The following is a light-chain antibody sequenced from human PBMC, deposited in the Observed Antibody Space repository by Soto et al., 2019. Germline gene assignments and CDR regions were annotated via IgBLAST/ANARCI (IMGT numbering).Light chain of an antibody. V-gene: IGKV3-20*01. CDR2: GAS. CDR3: QQYGSSLVT. CDR1: QSVSSSY. J-gene: IGKJ3*01. Sequence: EIVLTQSPGTLSLSPGERATLSCRASQSVSSSYLAWYQQKPGQAPRLLIYGASSRATGIPDRFSGSGSGKDFTLTISRLEPEDFAVYYCQQYGSSLVTFGPGTKVDIK.